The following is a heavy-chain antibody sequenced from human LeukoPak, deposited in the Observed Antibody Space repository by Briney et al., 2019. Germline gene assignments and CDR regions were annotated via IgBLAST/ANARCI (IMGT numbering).Heavy chain of an antibody. Sequence: GASVKVSCKAYGYTFSSHGISWVRRAPGQGLEWMGWISAYNGNINSAQKLQGRLTMTTDTSTNTAYMELRGLRSDDTAVYYCARDWVRYCSTASCLLQFDSWGQGTLVTVSS. V-gene: IGHV1-18*01. CDR1: GYTFSSHG. J-gene: IGHJ4*02. CDR3: ARDWVRYCSTASCLLQFDS. D-gene: IGHD3-16*02. CDR2: ISAYNGNI.